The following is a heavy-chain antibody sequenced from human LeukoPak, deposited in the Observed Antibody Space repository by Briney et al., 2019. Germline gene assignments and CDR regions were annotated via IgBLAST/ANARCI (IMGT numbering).Heavy chain of an antibody. J-gene: IGHJ5*02. CDR3: AKSSGYIGFDP. CDR1: GGSISSYY. D-gene: IGHD6-19*01. Sequence: SETLSLTCTVSGGSISSYYWSWIRQPPGKGLEWIGYIYYSGSANYNPSLKSRVTISVDTSKNQFSLKLSSVTAADTAVYYCAKSSGYIGFDPWGQGTLVTVSS. V-gene: IGHV4-59*01. CDR2: IYYSGSA.